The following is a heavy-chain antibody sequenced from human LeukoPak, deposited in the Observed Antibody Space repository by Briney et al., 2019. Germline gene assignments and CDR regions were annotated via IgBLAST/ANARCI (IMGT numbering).Heavy chain of an antibody. CDR1: GGSFSGYY. CDR3: ATDSSGHHY. V-gene: IGHV4-34*01. CDR2: IKHSGST. J-gene: IGHJ4*02. D-gene: IGHD3-22*01. Sequence: SETLSLTCAVYGGSFSGYYWSWIRQPPGKGLEWIGEIKHSGSTNYNPSLKSRVTISVDTSKNQFSLKLSSVTAADTAVYYCATDSSGHHYWGQGSLVTVSS.